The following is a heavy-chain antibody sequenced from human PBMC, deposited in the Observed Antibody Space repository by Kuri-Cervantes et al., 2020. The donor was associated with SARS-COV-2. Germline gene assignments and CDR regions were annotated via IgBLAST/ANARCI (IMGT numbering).Heavy chain of an antibody. Sequence: GESLKISCAASGFTFSNAWMSWVRQAPGKGLEWVGRIKSKTDGGTTEYAASVKGRFTISRDDSKSIAYLQMNSLKTEDTAVYYCTSGYSSSWPYYYYYYMDVWGKGTTVTVSS. D-gene: IGHD6-13*01. CDR1: GFTFSNAW. J-gene: IGHJ6*03. V-gene: IGHV3-15*01. CDR2: IKSKTDGGTT. CDR3: TSGYSSSWPYYYYYYMDV.